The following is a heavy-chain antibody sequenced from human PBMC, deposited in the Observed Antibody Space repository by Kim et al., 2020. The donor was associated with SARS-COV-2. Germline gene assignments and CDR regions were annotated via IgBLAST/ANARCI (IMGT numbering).Heavy chain of an antibody. CDR3: ARAYSLQYLDWTATTYYYYMDV. J-gene: IGHJ6*03. CDR2: ISYGGNT. D-gene: IGHD3-9*01. CDR1: GGSFRDYY. Sequence: SETLSLTCAVQGGSFRDYYWTWIRQSPGKGLEWIGEISYGGNTKYNPSLGSRVTLSIDTSRNHFSLRMTSATAADTAVYFYARAYSLQYLDWTATTYYYYMDVWGKGTTVTVSS. V-gene: IGHV4-34*01.